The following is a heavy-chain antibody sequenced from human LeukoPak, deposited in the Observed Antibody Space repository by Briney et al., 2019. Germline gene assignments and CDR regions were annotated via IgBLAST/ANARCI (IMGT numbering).Heavy chain of an antibody. CDR1: GYIFSNYW. CDR3: ARRDRRFHRLGYYYYHMDV. CDR2: IYPGYSDI. Sequence: GESLKISCTGSGYIFSNYWIGWVRQMPGKGLEWMGIIYPGYSDIRYSPSFQGQVTISADKSLSTAYLQGSRLKAWDTAMYYCARRDRRFHRLGYYYYHMDVWGKGTTVTVS. J-gene: IGHJ6*03. D-gene: IGHD3-3*01. V-gene: IGHV5-51*01.